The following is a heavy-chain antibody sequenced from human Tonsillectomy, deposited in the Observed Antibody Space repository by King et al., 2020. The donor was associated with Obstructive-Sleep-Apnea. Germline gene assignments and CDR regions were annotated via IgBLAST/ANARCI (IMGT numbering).Heavy chain of an antibody. CDR1: GFTFSSYA. CDR3: AKDSLQAYYDSSGWAFDY. D-gene: IGHD3-22*01. J-gene: IGHJ4*02. V-gene: IGHV3-23*04. Sequence: VQLVESGGGLVQPGGSLRLSCAASGFTFSSYAMSWVRQAPGKGLEWVSAISGSGGSTYYADSVKGRFTISRDNSKNTLYLQMNSLRAEDTAVYYCAKDSLQAYYDSSGWAFDYWGQGTLVTVSS. CDR2: ISGSGGST.